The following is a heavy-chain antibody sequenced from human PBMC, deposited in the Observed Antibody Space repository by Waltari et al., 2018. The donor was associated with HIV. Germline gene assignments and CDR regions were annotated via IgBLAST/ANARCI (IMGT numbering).Heavy chain of an antibody. Sequence: QVQLQESGPRLVKPSETLSLTCTVSGGPMSNYYWSWIRQAPGKGLECIGYIDYSGGTNYSPSLKSRVTISVDTSKNQFSLKLRSVTAADTAVYYCARLSPVGGSQRYYCDYWGQGTLVSVSS. V-gene: IGHV4-59*12. CDR2: IDYSGGT. CDR3: ARLSPVGGSQRYYCDY. CDR1: GGPMSNYY. J-gene: IGHJ4*02. D-gene: IGHD1-26*01.